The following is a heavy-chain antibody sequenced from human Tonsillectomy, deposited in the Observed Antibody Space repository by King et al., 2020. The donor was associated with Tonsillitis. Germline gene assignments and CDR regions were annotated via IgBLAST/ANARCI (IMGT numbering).Heavy chain of an antibody. D-gene: IGHD4-11*01. CDR2: ISGSSGST. CDR3: SRTTYSNYAALDY. Sequence: VQLVESGGGLVQPGGSLRLSCAASGFTFSSYAMSWVRQAPDKGLEWVSVISGSSGSTYYADSRKGRFTISRDNSKKPLYLQMNNLRAEDTAVYYRSRTTYSNYAALDYWGQGTLVTVSS. CDR1: GFTFSSYA. V-gene: IGHV3-23*04. J-gene: IGHJ4*02.